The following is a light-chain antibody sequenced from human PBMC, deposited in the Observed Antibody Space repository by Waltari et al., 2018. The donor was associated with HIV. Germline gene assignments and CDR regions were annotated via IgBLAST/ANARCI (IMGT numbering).Light chain of an antibody. CDR3: ATWDASLHDFYV. CDR1: SSNIGGNT. Sequence: QSVLTQPPSASGTPGQRVTISCSGSSSNIGGNTVSWYQQPPGTAPKPLIYYNKGRPSGVPGRCSGSKSGTSASLAISGLQSDDGAHYYCATWDASLHDFYVFGTGTKVTVL. J-gene: IGLJ1*01. CDR2: YNK. V-gene: IGLV1-44*01.